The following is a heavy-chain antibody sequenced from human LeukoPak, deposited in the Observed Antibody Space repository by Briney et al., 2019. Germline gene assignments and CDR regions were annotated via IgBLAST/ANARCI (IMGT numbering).Heavy chain of an antibody. CDR1: GSSISSGYS. CDR3: ARVRDGHYCDY. Sequence: SESLSLTCVVSGSSISSGYSWGWIRQTPGKGLEWIGSIFHSGSTYYKPSLKSRVTISVDTSKNQFSLKLTSVTAADTAVYYCARVRDGHYCDYWGQGNQFTVSS. D-gene: IGHD2-21*02. V-gene: IGHV4-38-2*01. J-gene: IGHJ4*02. CDR2: IFHSGST.